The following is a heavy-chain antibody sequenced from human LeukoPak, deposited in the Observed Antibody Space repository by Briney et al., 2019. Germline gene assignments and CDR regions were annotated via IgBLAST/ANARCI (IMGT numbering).Heavy chain of an antibody. D-gene: IGHD4-17*01. V-gene: IGHV4-4*07. CDR1: GASISRYY. CDR2: LYTSGSI. J-gene: IGHJ4*02. Sequence: SETLSLTCSVSGASISRYYWNWIRQPARKRLEWIGRLYTSGSIYYNPSLRSRVTISLDKSKNQFYLRLSSVTAADTAVYYCARRPYGDYRYYFDYWGQGTLVTVSS. CDR3: ARRPYGDYRYYFDY.